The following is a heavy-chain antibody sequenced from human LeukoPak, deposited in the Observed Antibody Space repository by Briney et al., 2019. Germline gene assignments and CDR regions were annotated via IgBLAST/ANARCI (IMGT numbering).Heavy chain of an antibody. CDR3: ASSESTTGYFDY. CDR2: IYYSGST. Sequence: SETLSLTCTVSGGSISSGGYYWSWIRQHPGKGLEWIGYIYYSGSTYYNPSLKSRVTISVDTSKNQFSLKLSSVTAADTAVYHCASSESTTGYFDYWGQGTLVTVSS. J-gene: IGHJ4*02. D-gene: IGHD1-14*01. V-gene: IGHV4-31*03. CDR1: GGSISSGGYY.